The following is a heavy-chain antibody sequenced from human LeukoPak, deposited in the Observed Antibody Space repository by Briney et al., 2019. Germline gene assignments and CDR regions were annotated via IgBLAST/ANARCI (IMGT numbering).Heavy chain of an antibody. CDR2: ISYSGST. CDR1: GGSISGYY. J-gene: IGHJ4*02. V-gene: IGHV4-59*01. D-gene: IGHD4-17*01. Sequence: ASETLSLTCTVSGGSISGYYWSWIRQPPGKGLEWIGYISYSGSTKYNPSLKSRVTISVDTSENQFSLKLSSVTAADTAVYYCARDRQNDYGDYVYFDYWGQGTLVTVSS. CDR3: ARDRQNDYGDYVYFDY.